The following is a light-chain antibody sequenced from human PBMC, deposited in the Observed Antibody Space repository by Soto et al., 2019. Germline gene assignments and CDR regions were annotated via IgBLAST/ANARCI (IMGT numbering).Light chain of an antibody. J-gene: IGKJ2*01. CDR3: QQYTRSRYI. V-gene: IGKV3-20*01. CDR1: QRLSSSY. Sequence: EIVLTQSPGTLSLSPGDRATLSCRASQRLSSSYLAWYQQKPGQAPRLLIYAASSRATGIPDRFSGSGSGIDFSLTINKLEPEDFAVYYCQQYTRSRYIFGQGTKLEIK. CDR2: AAS.